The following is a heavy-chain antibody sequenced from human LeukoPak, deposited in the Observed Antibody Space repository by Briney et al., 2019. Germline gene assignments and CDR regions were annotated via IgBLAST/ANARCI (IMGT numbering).Heavy chain of an antibody. CDR2: FYHSGST. CDR1: DYSISSGYY. D-gene: IGHD3-3*01. J-gene: IGHJ4*02. V-gene: IGHV4-38-2*01. CDR3: ARSRGFWSGSDY. Sequence: SETLSLTCAVSDYSISSGYYWGWIRQPPGKGLEWIGSFYHSGSTYYSPTLKSRVTISVDTSKNQFSLKQTSVSAADTAVYYCARSRGFWSGSDYWGQGTLVTVSS.